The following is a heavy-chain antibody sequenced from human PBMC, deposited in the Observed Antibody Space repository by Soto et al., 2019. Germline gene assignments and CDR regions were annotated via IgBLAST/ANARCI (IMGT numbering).Heavy chain of an antibody. D-gene: IGHD4-17*01. CDR1: GASISSSNYY. CDR3: ARHGNTVTTGYYYGMDV. Sequence: PSETLSLTCTVSGASISSSNYYWGWIRQPPGRGLEWIGTMYYSGRTYYNPSLKSRVTTSVDTSKNQFSLKLSAVTATDTAVYYCARHGNTVTTGYYYGMDVWGQWTTVTVSS. CDR2: MYYSGRT. J-gene: IGHJ6*02. V-gene: IGHV4-39*01.